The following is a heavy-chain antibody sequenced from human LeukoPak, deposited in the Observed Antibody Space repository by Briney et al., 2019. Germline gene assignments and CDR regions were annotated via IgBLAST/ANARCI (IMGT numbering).Heavy chain of an antibody. Sequence: PSETLSLTCTVSGGSISSSSYYWGWIRQPPGKGLEWIGSIYYSGSTYYNPSLKSRVTISVDTSKNQFSLKLSSVTAADTAVYYCARGLGFRPYRWFDPWGQGTLVTVSS. CDR3: ARGLGFRPYRWFDP. V-gene: IGHV4-39*01. J-gene: IGHJ5*02. D-gene: IGHD4-11*01. CDR2: IYYSGST. CDR1: GGSISSSSYY.